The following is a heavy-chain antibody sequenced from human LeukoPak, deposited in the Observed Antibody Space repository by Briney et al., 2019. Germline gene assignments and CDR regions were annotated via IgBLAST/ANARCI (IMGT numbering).Heavy chain of an antibody. Sequence: GGSLRLSCAASEFSVGSNYMTWGRQAPGPGLEWVSLIYSCGSTYYSDSVTGRFTISRYNSKNPLSLQMNSLRAEDTAVYYCARGRSGYHNTGGQGTLVTVSS. CDR3: ARGRSGYHNT. V-gene: IGHV3-66*01. CDR2: IYSCGST. D-gene: IGHD5-12*01. CDR1: EFSVGSNY. J-gene: IGHJ4*02.